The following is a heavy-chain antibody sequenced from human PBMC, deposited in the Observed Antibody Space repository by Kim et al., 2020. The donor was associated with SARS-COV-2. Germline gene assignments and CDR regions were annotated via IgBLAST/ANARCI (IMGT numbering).Heavy chain of an antibody. Sequence: SETLCLTCAVDGGYFSGYSWTWIRQAPGKGLEWIGEINHSGNTNYHPSLKSRLTISVDTSKNKFSLKLKSVTAADTAVYYCARGKSEISMIVVVMTGASYFFDSWGRGNLVTVSS. V-gene: IGHV4-34*01. D-gene: IGHD3-22*01. CDR1: GGYFSGYS. CDR2: INHSGNT. J-gene: IGHJ4*02. CDR3: ARGKSEISMIVVVMTGASYFFDS.